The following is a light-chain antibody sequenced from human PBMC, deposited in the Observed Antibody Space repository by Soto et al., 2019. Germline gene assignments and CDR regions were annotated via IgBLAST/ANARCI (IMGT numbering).Light chain of an antibody. CDR3: QQRSSWPLT. CDR1: QSVTRY. V-gene: IGKV3-11*01. Sequence: EIVLTQSPATLSFSPGERATLSCRASQSVTRYLAWYQQRPGQTPRLLIYDASNRATGIPARFSGSGSGTDFTLSISSLEPEDFAVYYCQQRSSWPLTLGPGTKVDIK. J-gene: IGKJ3*01. CDR2: DAS.